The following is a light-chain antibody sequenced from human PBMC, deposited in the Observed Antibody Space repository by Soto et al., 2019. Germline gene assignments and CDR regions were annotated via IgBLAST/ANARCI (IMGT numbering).Light chain of an antibody. J-gene: IGLJ3*02. CDR2: KDS. Sequence: SYELTQPPSVSVSPGQTARITCSGDALPKQYAYWYQQKPGQAPVLVIYKDSERPSGVPERFSGSSSGTTVTLTISGVQAEDEADYYCQSADTSVTSLVFGGGTKLTVL. V-gene: IGLV3-25*03. CDR1: ALPKQY. CDR3: QSADTSVTSLV.